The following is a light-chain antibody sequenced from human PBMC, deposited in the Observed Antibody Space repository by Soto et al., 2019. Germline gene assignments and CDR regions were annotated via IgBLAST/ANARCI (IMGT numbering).Light chain of an antibody. J-gene: IGKJ4*01. V-gene: IGKV3-20*01. CDR3: QQYGRLPLT. Sequence: EIVLTQSPGTLSLSPGERATLSCRASQSVSSSYLAWYQQKPGQAPRLLIYGASSGATGIPGRFSGSGSGTDFTLTISRLEPEDFAVYYCQQYGRLPLTFGGGTKVDIK. CDR2: GAS. CDR1: QSVSSSY.